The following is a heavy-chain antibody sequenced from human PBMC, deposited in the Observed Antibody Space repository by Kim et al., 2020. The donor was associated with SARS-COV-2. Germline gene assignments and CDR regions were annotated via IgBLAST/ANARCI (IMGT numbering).Heavy chain of an antibody. CDR2: ISSSGIST. V-gene: IGHV3-11*04. Sequence: GGSLRLSCAASGFRFRDHYMSWLRLAPEKGLEWIAYISSSGISTYFADSVKGRFTISRDNAENSLYLQMNSLRADDTAVYYCARGRHYSFAFDVWGQGT. CDR1: GFRFRDHY. CDR3: ARGRHYSFAFDV. J-gene: IGHJ3*01. D-gene: IGHD2-21*01.